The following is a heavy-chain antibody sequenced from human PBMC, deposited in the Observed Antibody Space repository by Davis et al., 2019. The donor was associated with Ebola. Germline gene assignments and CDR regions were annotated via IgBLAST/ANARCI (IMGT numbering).Heavy chain of an antibody. J-gene: IGHJ5*02. CDR3: ARHRSRRPREAGSFDP. V-gene: IGHV3-21*01. CDR2: FSSISSYI. D-gene: IGHD6-19*01. Sequence: GESLKISCAASGFTFSSYSMNWVRQAPGKGLDWFPSFSSISSYISYADSVKGRFTISRDNSKNTLYLQMNSLRAEDTAVYYCARHRSRRPREAGSFDPWGQGTLVTVSS. CDR1: GFTFSSYS.